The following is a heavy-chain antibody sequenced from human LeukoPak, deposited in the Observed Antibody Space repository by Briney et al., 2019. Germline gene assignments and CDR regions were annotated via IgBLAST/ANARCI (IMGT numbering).Heavy chain of an antibody. D-gene: IGHD1-1*01. Sequence: GGSLRLSCAASGFTFSSYSMNWVRQAPGKGLEWVSSISSSSSYIYYADSVKGRFTISRDNAKNSLYLQMNGLRVDDTAVYYCARVASGTSLDYWGQGTLVTVSS. CDR2: ISSSSSYI. CDR3: ARVASGTSLDY. J-gene: IGHJ4*02. CDR1: GFTFSSYS. V-gene: IGHV3-21*01.